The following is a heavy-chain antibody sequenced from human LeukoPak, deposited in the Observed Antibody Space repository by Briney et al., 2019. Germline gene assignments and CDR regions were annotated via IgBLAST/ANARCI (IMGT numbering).Heavy chain of an antibody. Sequence: ASVKVSCKASGYTFTGYYMHWVRHAPGQGLEWMGWINPNSGGTNYAQKFQGRVTMTRDTSISTAYMELSRLRSDDTAVYYCARASLPATHFDYWGQGTLVTVSS. V-gene: IGHV1-2*02. CDR1: GYTFTGYY. CDR3: ARASLPATHFDY. J-gene: IGHJ4*02. D-gene: IGHD2-2*01. CDR2: INPNSGGT.